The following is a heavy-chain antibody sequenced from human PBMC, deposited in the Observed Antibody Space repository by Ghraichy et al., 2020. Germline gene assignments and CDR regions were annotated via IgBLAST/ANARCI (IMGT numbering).Heavy chain of an antibody. CDR1: GGSIRSNDDY. CDR3: ARHHWRGNDAFDI. J-gene: IGHJ3*02. Sequence: SETLSLTCTVSGGSIRSNDDYWGWIRQPPGKGLEWIGSIFYNGNVYYNPSLKSRVTISVDTSKNQFSLKLSSVTAADTAVYYCARHHWRGNDAFDIWGQGTLVTVSS. CDR2: IFYNGNV. D-gene: IGHD3-16*01. V-gene: IGHV4-39*01.